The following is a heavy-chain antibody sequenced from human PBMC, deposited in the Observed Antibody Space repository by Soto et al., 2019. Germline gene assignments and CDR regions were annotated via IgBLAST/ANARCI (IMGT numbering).Heavy chain of an antibody. CDR3: ARDESGRESYFKF. CDR1: GFSFSSYS. Sequence: GGSLRRSCVASGFSFSSYSLHWVRQSPGKWLSWVAFISPDATKLHADSVKGRFTISRDNSKNTLYLHMNSLRPDDTAVYYCARDESGRESYFKFWGQGALVTVSS. J-gene: IGHJ4*02. CDR2: ISPDATK. D-gene: IGHD1-26*01. V-gene: IGHV3-30*04.